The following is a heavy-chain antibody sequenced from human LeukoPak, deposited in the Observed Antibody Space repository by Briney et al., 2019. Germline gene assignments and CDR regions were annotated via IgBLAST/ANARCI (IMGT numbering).Heavy chain of an antibody. CDR1: GGSISSYY. J-gene: IGHJ4*02. CDR2: IYYSGST. D-gene: IGHD3-22*01. V-gene: IGHV4-59*01. CDR3: AREVLGNYYDSSGYQYYFDY. Sequence: PSETLSLTCTVSGGSISSYYWSWIRQPPGKGLEWIGYIYYSGSTNYNPSLKSRVTISVDTSKNQFSLKLSSVTAADTAVYYCAREVLGNYYDSSGYQYYFDYWGQGTLVTVSS.